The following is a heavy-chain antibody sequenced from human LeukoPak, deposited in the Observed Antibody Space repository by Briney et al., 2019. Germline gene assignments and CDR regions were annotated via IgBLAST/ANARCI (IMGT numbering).Heavy chain of an antibody. CDR2: INPNSGGT. D-gene: IGHD5-12*01. CDR1: GYTFTGHY. CDR3: ARDGGYSGYVGASDY. J-gene: IGHJ4*02. V-gene: IGHV1-2*04. Sequence: ASVKVSCKASGYTFTGHYMHWVRQAPGQGLEWMGWINPNSGGTNYAQKFQGWVTMTRDTSISTAYMELSRLRSDDTAVYYCARDGGYSGYVGASDYWGQGTLVTVSS.